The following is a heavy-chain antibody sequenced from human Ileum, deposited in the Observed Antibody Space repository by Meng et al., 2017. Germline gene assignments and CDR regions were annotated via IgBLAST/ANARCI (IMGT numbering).Heavy chain of an antibody. Sequence: SETLSLTCTVSGGSISSYYWSWIRQPAGKGLELVGRIYSSGSAIYNPSLKGRVTMSVDTSKHEFSLRLSSVTAADTAVYYCAKYLVRGNIIKGHDAFDMWGQGTMVTVSS. V-gene: IGHV4-4*07. CDR2: IYSSGSA. J-gene: IGHJ3*02. CDR1: GGSISSYY. CDR3: AKYLVRGNIIKGHDAFDM. D-gene: IGHD3-10*01.